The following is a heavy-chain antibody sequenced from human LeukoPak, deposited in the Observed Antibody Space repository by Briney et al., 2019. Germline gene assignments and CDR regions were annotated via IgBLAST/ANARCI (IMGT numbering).Heavy chain of an antibody. Sequence: SETLSLTCTVSGASINSYYWSWIRQPPGKGLEWIGYIYYSGSTNYNPSLESRVTISVDTSKNQFSLKLSSVTAADTAVYYCASVGYGDYVWGQGTLVTVSS. CDR1: GASINSYY. D-gene: IGHD4-17*01. J-gene: IGHJ4*02. CDR3: ASVGYGDYV. V-gene: IGHV4-59*01. CDR2: IYYSGST.